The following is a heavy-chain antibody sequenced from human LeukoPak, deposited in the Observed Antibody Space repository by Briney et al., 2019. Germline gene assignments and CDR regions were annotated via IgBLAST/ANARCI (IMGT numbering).Heavy chain of an antibody. CDR2: NNPNSGGT. Sequence: ASVKVSCKASGYTFTGYYMHWVRQAPGQGLEWMGWNNPNSGGTNYAQKFQGRVTMTRDTSIRTAYMELSRLRSDDTAVYYCARDYYGSGSYLGGFDPWGQGTLVTVSS. CDR1: GYTFTGYY. V-gene: IGHV1-2*02. CDR3: ARDYYGSGSYLGGFDP. D-gene: IGHD3-10*01. J-gene: IGHJ5*02.